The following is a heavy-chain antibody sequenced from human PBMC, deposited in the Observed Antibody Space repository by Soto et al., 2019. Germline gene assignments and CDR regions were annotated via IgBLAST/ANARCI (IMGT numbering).Heavy chain of an antibody. CDR3: AREGQLVPQFDY. J-gene: IGHJ4*01. CDR2: IIPILGIA. CDR1: GGTFSSYT. Sequence: QVQLVQSGAEVKKPGSSVKVSCKASGGTFSSYTISWVRQAPGQGLEWMGRIIPILGIANYAQKFQGRVTLTADKSTSTAYMELSSLRSEDTAVYYCAREGQLVPQFDYWGHGTLVTVSS. D-gene: IGHD6-6*01. V-gene: IGHV1-69*08.